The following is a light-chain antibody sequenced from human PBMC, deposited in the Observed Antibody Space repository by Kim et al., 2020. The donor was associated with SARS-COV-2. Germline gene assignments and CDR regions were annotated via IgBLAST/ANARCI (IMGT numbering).Light chain of an antibody. CDR3: QAWDRTTVV. J-gene: IGLJ2*01. Sequence: GAPGQTASITCSGDKLGDKYACWYQQKPRQSPVLVIYQDSKRPSGIPERFSGSNSGNTATLTISGTQAMDEADYYCQAWDRTTVVFGGGTQLTVL. CDR1: KLGDKY. V-gene: IGLV3-1*01. CDR2: QDS.